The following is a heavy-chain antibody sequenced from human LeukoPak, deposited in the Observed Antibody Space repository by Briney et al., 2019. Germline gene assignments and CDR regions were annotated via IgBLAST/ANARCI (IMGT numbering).Heavy chain of an antibody. CDR1: GFTFSSYG. V-gene: IGHV3-33*01. CDR3: ARDRRTTYPFDY. D-gene: IGHD1-1*01. J-gene: IGHJ4*02. Sequence: GGSLRLSCAASGFTFSSYGMHWVRQAPGKGLEWVAVIWYDGSNKYYADSVKGRFTISRDNSKNTLYLQMNSLGAEDTAVYYCARDRRTTYPFDYWGQGTLVTVSS. CDR2: IWYDGSNK.